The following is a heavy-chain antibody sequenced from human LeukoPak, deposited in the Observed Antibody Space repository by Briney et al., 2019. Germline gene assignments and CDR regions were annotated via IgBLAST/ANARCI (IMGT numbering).Heavy chain of an antibody. CDR1: GGSMSDCY. CDR3: ARDYSMTRAFDI. V-gene: IGHV4-59*01. D-gene: IGHD1-26*01. CDR2: IYSTGST. J-gene: IGHJ3*02. Sequence: SETLSLTCTVSGGSMSDCYWSWIRQPPGKGLEWIGYIYSTGSTNYNPSLKSRVTISVDTSKNQFSLKLSSVTAADTALYYCARDYSMTRAFDIWGQGTLVTVSS.